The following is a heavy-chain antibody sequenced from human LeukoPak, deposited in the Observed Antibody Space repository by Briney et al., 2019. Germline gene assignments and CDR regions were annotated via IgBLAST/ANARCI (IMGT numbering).Heavy chain of an antibody. CDR3: ARGDDYRSTLFDY. Sequence: SETLSLTCTVSGASITRDFWNWIRQPPGKELEWIGYISSGGSTNYNPSLKSRVTISIDTSKNQFSLKLTCATAADTAVYYCARGDDYRSTLFDYWGQGTLVTVSS. CDR2: ISSGGST. CDR1: GASITRDF. V-gene: IGHV4-59*01. J-gene: IGHJ4*02. D-gene: IGHD5-12*01.